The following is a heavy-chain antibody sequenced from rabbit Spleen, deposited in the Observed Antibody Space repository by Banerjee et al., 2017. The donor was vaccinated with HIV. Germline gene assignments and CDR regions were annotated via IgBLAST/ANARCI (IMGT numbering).Heavy chain of an antibody. CDR2: IAGSSSGFT. J-gene: IGHJ6*01. Sequence: QSLEESGGDLVKPGASLTLTCTASAFSFTTNYYMCWVRQAPGKGLEWIACIAGSSSGFTYSATWAKGRFTCSKTSSTTVTLQMTSLTAADTATYFCARDAGTSFSTYGMDLWGPGTLVTVS. D-gene: IGHD8-1*01. CDR1: AFSFTTNYY. V-gene: IGHV1S40*01. CDR3: ARDAGTSFSTYGMDL.